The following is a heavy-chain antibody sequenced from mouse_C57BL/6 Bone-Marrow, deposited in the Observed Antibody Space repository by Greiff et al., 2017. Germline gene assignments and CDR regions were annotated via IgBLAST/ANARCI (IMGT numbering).Heavy chain of an antibody. CDR3: SRQVTTVLATKYFDV. Sequence: EVQRVESGGGLVKPGGSLKLSCAASGFTSSSYTMSWVRQTPEKRLQWVAAISGGGGNTYYPDSVKGRFTISRDNDKNILYLQMSSLRSEDTALYYCSRQVTTVLATKYFDVWGTGTTVTVAS. V-gene: IGHV5-9*01. D-gene: IGHD1-1*01. CDR1: GFTSSSYT. J-gene: IGHJ1*03. CDR2: ISGGGGNT.